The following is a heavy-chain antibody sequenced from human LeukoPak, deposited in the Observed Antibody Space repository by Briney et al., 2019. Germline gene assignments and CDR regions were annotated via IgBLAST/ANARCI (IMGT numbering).Heavy chain of an antibody. Sequence: GGSLRLSCAASEFTFSRYWMSWVRQAPGKGLEWVANIKHDGSEKYYVDSVEGRFTISRDNAKNSLYLQMNSLRVEDTALYYCARDGMGGTKAFDIWGQGTMVTVSS. CDR2: IKHDGSEK. D-gene: IGHD2-8*01. CDR3: ARDGMGGTKAFDI. CDR1: EFTFSRYW. V-gene: IGHV3-7*05. J-gene: IGHJ3*02.